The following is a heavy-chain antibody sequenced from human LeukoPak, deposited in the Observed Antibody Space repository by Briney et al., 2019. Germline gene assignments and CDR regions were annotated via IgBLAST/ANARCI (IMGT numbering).Heavy chain of an antibody. CDR2: IFASGST. D-gene: IGHD3-10*01. Sequence: NPSETLSLTCTVSGASINSDYWTWVRQVAGKGLEWIGRIFASGSTNYNPYLRSRITMSVDTSKNQFSLDLSSVTAADTGVYYCVRGWAPRGEKSSFASGGQGTLVTVSS. CDR3: VRGWAPRGEKSSFAS. CDR1: GASINSDY. J-gene: IGHJ4*02. V-gene: IGHV4-4*07.